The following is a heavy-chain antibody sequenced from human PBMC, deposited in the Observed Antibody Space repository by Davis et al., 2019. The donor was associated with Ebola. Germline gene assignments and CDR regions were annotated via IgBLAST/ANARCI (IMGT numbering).Heavy chain of an antibody. CDR1: GFTFSSYW. CDR3: ARAGSSGWRDFDY. J-gene: IGHJ4*02. V-gene: IGHV3-72*01. D-gene: IGHD6-25*01. CDR2: TRNRAQSYST. Sequence: GESLKISCAASGFTFSSYWMHWVRQAPGKGLEWVARTRNRAQSYSTEYGASVRGRFTISRDDSANSLYLQMNSLKTEDTAVYYCARAGSSGWRDFDYWGQGTLVTVSS.